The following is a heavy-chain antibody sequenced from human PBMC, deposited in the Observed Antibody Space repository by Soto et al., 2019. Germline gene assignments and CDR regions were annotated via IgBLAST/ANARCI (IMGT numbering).Heavy chain of an antibody. J-gene: IGHJ5*02. V-gene: IGHV3-30*18. CDR2: ISYDGSNK. Sequence: PGGSLRLSCAASGFTFSSYGMHWVRQAPGKGLEWVAVISYDGSNKYYADSVKGRFTISRDNSKNTLYLQMNSLRAEDTAVYYCAKAGVETRELLYWFALPGQRTLVIVSS. CDR1: GFTFSSYG. D-gene: IGHD1-26*01. CDR3: AKAGVETRELLYWFAL.